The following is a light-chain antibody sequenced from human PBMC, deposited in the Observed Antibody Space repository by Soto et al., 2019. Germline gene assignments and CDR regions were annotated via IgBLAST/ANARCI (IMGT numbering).Light chain of an antibody. CDR2: ENN. CDR3: GTWDSSLSAYV. J-gene: IGLJ1*01. CDR1: SSNIGSNY. Sequence: QSVLTRPPSVSAAPGQKVTISCSGSSSNIGSNYVSWYQQLPGAAPKLLIYENNRRPSGIPDRFSGSKSGTSATLGITGLQTGDEADYYCGTWDSSLSAYVFGAGTKVTVL. V-gene: IGLV1-51*02.